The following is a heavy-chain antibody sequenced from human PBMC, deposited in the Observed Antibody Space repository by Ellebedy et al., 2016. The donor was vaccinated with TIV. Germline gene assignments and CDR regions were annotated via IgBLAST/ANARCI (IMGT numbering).Heavy chain of an antibody. CDR2: INHSGST. V-gene: IGHV4-39*01. CDR1: GGSISSSSYH. J-gene: IGHJ3*02. Sequence: SETLSLTCSVSGGSISSSSYHWGWIRQPPGKGLEWIGEINHSGSTNYNPSLKSRVTISVDTSKNQFSLQLGSVTAADTAVYYCARSFDGYNSNAFDIWGQGTMVTVS. CDR3: ARSFDGYNSNAFDI. D-gene: IGHD5-24*01.